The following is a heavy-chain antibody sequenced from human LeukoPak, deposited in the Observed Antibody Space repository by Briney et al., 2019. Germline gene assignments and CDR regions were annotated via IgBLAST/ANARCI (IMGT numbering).Heavy chain of an antibody. J-gene: IGHJ4*02. D-gene: IGHD6-13*01. V-gene: IGHV1-24*01. CDR3: ARYWGIYSSSWKSPGYFDY. CDR1: GYTLTELS. CDR2: FDPEDGET. Sequence: GASVKVSCKVSGYTLTELSMHWVRQAPGKGLEWMGGFDPEDGETIYAQKFQGRVTMTEDTSTDTAYMELSSLGSEDTAVYYCARYWGIYSSSWKSPGYFDYWGQGTLVTVSS.